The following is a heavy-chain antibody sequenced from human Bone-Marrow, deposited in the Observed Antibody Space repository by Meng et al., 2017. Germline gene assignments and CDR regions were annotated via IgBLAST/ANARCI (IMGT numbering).Heavy chain of an antibody. D-gene: IGHD3-22*01. CDR3: ATILVVPHAFDI. Sequence: ASVKVSCKASGYTFTSYDINWVRQATGQGLEWMGGFDPEDGETIYAQKFQGRVTMTEDTSTDTAYMELSSLRSEDTAVYYCATILVVPHAFDIWGQGTMVTVSS. V-gene: IGHV1-24*01. CDR1: GYTFTSYD. CDR2: FDPEDGET. J-gene: IGHJ3*02.